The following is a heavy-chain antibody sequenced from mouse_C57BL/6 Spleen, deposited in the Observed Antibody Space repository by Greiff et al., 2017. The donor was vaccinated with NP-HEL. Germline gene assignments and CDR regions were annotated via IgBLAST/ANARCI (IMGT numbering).Heavy chain of an antibody. V-gene: IGHV1-81*01. CDR1: GYTFTSYG. Sequence: VQLQQSGAELARPGASVKLSCKASGYTFTSYGISWVKQSTGQGLEWIGEIYPRSGNTYYNEKFKGKATLTADKSSSTAYMELRSLTSEDSAVYFCAKIDYYGSSPDYWGQGTTLTVSS. J-gene: IGHJ2*01. CDR3: AKIDYYGSSPDY. CDR2: IYPRSGNT. D-gene: IGHD1-1*01.